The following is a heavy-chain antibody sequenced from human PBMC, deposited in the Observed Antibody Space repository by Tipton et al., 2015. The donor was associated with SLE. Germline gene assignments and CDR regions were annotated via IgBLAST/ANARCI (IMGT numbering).Heavy chain of an antibody. V-gene: IGHV4-38-2*01. CDR3: ASQATGPYYFDY. CDR1: GYSISSGYY. J-gene: IGHJ4*02. Sequence: LRLSCAVSGYSISSGYYWGWIRQPPGKGLEWIGSIYHSGSTYYNPSLKSRVTISVDTSKNQFSLKLSSVTAADTAVYYCASQATGPYYFDYWGQGTLVTVSS. CDR2: IYHSGST.